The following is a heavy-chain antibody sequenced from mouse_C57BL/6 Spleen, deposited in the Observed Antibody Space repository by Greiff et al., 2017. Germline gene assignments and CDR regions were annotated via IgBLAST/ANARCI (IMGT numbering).Heavy chain of an antibody. CDR1: GYTFTDYN. CDR3: ARSAYGFDY. D-gene: IGHD6-5*01. J-gene: IGHJ2*01. V-gene: IGHV1-18*01. Sequence: VQLQQSGPELVKPGASVKIPCKASGYTFTDYNMDWVKHSHGKSLELIGDINPNNGGTIYNQKFKGKATLTVDKSSSTAYMELRSLTSEDTAVYYCARSAYGFDYWGQGTTLTVSS. CDR2: INPNNGGT.